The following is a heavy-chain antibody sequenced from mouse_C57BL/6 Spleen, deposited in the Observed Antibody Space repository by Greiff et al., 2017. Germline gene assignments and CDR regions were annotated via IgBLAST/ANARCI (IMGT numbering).Heavy chain of an antibody. CDR2: IYPGSGNT. Sequence: QVQLQQSGPELVKPGASVKISCKASGYSFTSYYIHWVKQRPGQGLEWIGWIYPGSGNTKYNEKFKGKATLTADTSSSTAYMQLSSLTSEDSAVYYCARGGYYGSSGRAMDDWGQGTSVTVSS. V-gene: IGHV1-66*01. CDR3: ARGGYYGSSGRAMDD. J-gene: IGHJ4*01. D-gene: IGHD1-1*01. CDR1: GYSFTSYY.